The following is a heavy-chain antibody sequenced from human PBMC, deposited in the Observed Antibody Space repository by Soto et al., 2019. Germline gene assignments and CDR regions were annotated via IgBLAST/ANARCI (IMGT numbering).Heavy chain of an antibody. D-gene: IGHD3-10*01. CDR3: ARDLKEGWFGDNGMDV. J-gene: IGHJ6*02. V-gene: IGHV3-30-3*01. Sequence: QVQLVESGGGVVQPGRSLRLSCAASGFTFSSYAMHWVRQAPGKGLEWVAVISYDGSNKYYADSVKGRFTISRDNSKNTLYLQMNSLRAEDTAVYYCARDLKEGWFGDNGMDVWGQGTTVTVSS. CDR1: GFTFSSYA. CDR2: ISYDGSNK.